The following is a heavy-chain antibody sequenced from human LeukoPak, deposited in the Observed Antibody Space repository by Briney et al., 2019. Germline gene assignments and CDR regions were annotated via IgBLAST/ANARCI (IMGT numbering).Heavy chain of an antibody. CDR1: GYTFTGYY. D-gene: IGHD1-14*01. Sequence: ASVKVSCKASGYTFTGYYIHWVRQAPGQGLEWMGWINPNGGGTNYAQKFQGRVTMTRDTSISTTYMKLNSLTFDDTALYYCAGGITGGDFWGQGTLVTVSS. J-gene: IGHJ4*02. CDR2: INPNGGGT. CDR3: AGGITGGDF. V-gene: IGHV1-2*02.